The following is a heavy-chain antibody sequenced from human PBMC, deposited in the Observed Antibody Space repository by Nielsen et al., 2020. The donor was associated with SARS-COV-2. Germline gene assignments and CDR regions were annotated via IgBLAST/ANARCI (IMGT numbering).Heavy chain of an antibody. Sequence: GGSLRLSCAASGFTFSDYYMNWVRQAPGKGLEWVSSISSSSSYIYYADSVKGRFTISRDNAKNSLYLQMNSLRAEDTAVYYCARVGSYGDPEYLDYWGQGALVTVSS. CDR1: GFTFSDYY. D-gene: IGHD4/OR15-4a*01. V-gene: IGHV3-21*01. CDR2: ISSSSSYI. CDR3: ARVGSYGDPEYLDY. J-gene: IGHJ4*02.